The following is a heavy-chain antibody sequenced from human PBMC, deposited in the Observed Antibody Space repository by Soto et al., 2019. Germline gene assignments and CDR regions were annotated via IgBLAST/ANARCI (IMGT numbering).Heavy chain of an antibody. CDR3: ARQAPYDFWSGYYRSDAFDI. J-gene: IGHJ3*02. CDR1: GYSFTSYW. CDR2: IYPGDSDT. D-gene: IGHD3-3*01. V-gene: IGHV5-51*01. Sequence: EVQLVQSGAEVKKPGESLKISCKGSGYSFTSYWIGWVRQMPGKGLEWMGIIYPGDSDTRYSPSFQGQVTISADKSISTAYLQWGSLKASDTAMYYCARQAPYDFWSGYYRSDAFDIWGQGTMVTVSS.